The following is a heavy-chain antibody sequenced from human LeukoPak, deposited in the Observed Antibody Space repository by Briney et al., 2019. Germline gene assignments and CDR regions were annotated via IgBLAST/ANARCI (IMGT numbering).Heavy chain of an antibody. Sequence: GGSLRLSCAASGFTFSSYSMNWVRRAPGKGLEWVSSISSSSSYIYYADSVKGRFTISRDNAKNTLYLQIHSLRAEDTAVYYCARDRSYNLDSWGQGTPVTVSS. CDR2: ISSSSSYI. CDR1: GFTFSSYS. D-gene: IGHD1-26*01. V-gene: IGHV3-21*01. J-gene: IGHJ4*02. CDR3: ARDRSYNLDS.